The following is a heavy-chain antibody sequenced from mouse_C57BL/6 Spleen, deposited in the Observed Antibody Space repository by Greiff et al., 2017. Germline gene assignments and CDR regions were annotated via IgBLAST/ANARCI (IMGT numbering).Heavy chain of an antibody. Sequence: VPLQQPGAELVRPGSSVKLSCKASGYTFTSYWMHWVKQRPIQGLEGIGNIDPSDSETHYNQKFKDKATLTVDKSSSTAYMQLSSLTAEDSAVYYCARGGSSYASYFDYWGQGTTLTVSS. CDR1: GYTFTSYW. CDR2: IDPSDSET. D-gene: IGHD1-1*01. V-gene: IGHV1-52*01. CDR3: ARGGSSYASYFDY. J-gene: IGHJ2*01.